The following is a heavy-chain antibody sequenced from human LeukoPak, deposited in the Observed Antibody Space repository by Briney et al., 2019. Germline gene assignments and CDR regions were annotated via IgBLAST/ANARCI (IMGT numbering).Heavy chain of an antibody. Sequence: PGGSLRLSRAASGFTFSDYAMTCVRPPRGGGREWVSGIISSGVTTYYADSVKGRYTISRDNSKNTPWLEMNSLRVEDTPVYYCANLYSSSSQGDDWGEGTLVTVSS. CDR3: ANLYSSSSQGDD. V-gene: IGHV3-23*01. D-gene: IGHD6-6*01. CDR2: IISSGVTT. J-gene: IGHJ4*02. CDR1: GFTFSDYA.